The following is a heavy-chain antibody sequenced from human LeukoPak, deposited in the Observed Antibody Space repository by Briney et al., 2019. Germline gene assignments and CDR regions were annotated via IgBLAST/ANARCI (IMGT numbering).Heavy chain of an antibody. D-gene: IGHD4-17*01. CDR3: VREPSNGDYLSKIDY. J-gene: IGHJ4*02. V-gene: IGHV3-30-3*01. CDR1: GFTFSSHA. Sequence: GRSLRLSCAASGFTFSSHAMHWVRQAPGRGLDWVAVISSDGTHQHYAGSVKGRFTLSRDNSKHSLDLQMNGLRAEDTAVYYCVREPSNGDYLSKIDYWGQGTLVTVSS. CDR2: ISSDGTHQ.